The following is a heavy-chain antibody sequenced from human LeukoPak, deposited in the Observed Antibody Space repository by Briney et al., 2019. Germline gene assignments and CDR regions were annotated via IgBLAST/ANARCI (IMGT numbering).Heavy chain of an antibody. CDR3: ATSPVTTWWFDP. V-gene: IGHV4-59*10. D-gene: IGHD4-17*01. Sequence: TSETLSLTCAVYGGSFSGYYWSWIRQPAGKGLEWIGRMYSSGTTNYNPSLKSRVTISVDTSKNQFSLKLSSVTASDTAVYYCATSPVTTWWFDPWGQGTLVTVSS. CDR1: GGSFSGYY. J-gene: IGHJ5*02. CDR2: MYSSGTT.